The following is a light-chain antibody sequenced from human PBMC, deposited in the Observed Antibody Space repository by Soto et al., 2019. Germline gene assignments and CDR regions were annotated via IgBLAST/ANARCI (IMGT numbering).Light chain of an antibody. V-gene: IGLV2-14*01. CDR1: NSDIGGYNY. J-gene: IGLJ2*01. Sequence: QSVLTQPASVSGSPGQSITISCTGTNSDIGGYNYVSWYQHHPGKAPKLMIYEVSNRPSGVSNRFSGSKSGNTASLTISGLQAEDEADYYCSSYISSSRVFGGGTKLTVL. CDR3: SSYISSSRV. CDR2: EVS.